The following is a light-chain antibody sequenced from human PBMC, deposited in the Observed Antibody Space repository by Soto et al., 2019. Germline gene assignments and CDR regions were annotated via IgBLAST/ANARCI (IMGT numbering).Light chain of an antibody. V-gene: IGLV1-40*01. Sequence: QPVLTQPPSVSGAPGQRVTISCTGSSSNIGAGYDVHWYQQIPGTAPKLLIYLNNNRPSGVPDRLSGSKSGTSASLAITGLQAEDEADYYCQSYDSSLSAWVFGGGTQLTVL. J-gene: IGLJ3*02. CDR2: LNN. CDR1: SSNIGAGYD. CDR3: QSYDSSLSAWV.